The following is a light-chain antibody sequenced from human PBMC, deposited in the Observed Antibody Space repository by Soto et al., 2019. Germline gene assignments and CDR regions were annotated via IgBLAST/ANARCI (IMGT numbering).Light chain of an antibody. Sequence: EIVMTQSPATLSVSPGERATLSCRASQSVSSKLAWYQQRPGQAPRLLIYGASTRATGIPARFSGSGSGTESLFTISGLQSEDFAFYSCRPYNTGPYPFGQGT. CDR2: GAS. J-gene: IGKJ2*01. V-gene: IGKV3-15*01. CDR3: RPYNTGPYP. CDR1: QSVSSK.